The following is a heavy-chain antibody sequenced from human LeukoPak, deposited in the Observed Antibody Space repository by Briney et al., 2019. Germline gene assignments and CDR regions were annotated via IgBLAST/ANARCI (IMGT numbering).Heavy chain of an antibody. CDR2: MNPNSGNT. V-gene: IGHV1-8*01. CDR3: ARVKSIAARQVSAFDI. CDR1: GYTFTSYD. J-gene: IGHJ3*02. D-gene: IGHD6-6*01. Sequence: ASVKVSCKASGYTFTSYDINWVRQATGQGLEWMGWMNPNSGNTGYAQKFQGRVTMTRNTSISTAYMELSSLRSEDTAVYYCARVKSIAARQVSAFDIWGQGTMVTVSS.